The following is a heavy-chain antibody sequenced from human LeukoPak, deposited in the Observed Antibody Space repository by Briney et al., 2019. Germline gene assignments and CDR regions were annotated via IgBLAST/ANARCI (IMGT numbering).Heavy chain of an antibody. Sequence: PGGSLRLSCAASGFTFSTYSMNWVRQAPGKGLEWVSYIGSSGSTVYYADSVKGRFTISRDNAKNSLYMQMESLRDEDTAIYYCARDTLEYSNSPDALDTWGQGTMVTVSS. CDR1: GFTFSTYS. D-gene: IGHD4-23*01. J-gene: IGHJ3*02. CDR2: IGSSGSTV. V-gene: IGHV3-48*02. CDR3: ARDTLEYSNSPDALDT.